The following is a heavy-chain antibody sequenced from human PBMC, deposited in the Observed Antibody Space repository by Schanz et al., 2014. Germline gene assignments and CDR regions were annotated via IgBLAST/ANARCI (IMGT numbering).Heavy chain of an antibody. J-gene: IGHJ4*02. CDR1: GFTFRDYY. CDR3: ARGYSNIWSPMAY. Sequence: QVQLVESGGGFVKPGGSLRLSCVASGFTFRDYYMSWIRQAPGQGLEWVGVIWYDGSKTYYADSVRGRFTISRENSKNTLYLQMNSLRAEDTAVYYCARGYSNIWSPMAYWGQGTLVAVS. D-gene: IGHD6-13*01. V-gene: IGHV3-33*08. CDR2: IWYDGSKT.